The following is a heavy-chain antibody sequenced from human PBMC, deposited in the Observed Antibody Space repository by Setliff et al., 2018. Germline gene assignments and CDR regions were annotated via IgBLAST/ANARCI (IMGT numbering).Heavy chain of an antibody. CDR2: IYYSGST. V-gene: IGHV4-30-4*08. J-gene: IGHJ4*02. Sequence: PSETLSLTCTVSGGSISSGDYYWSWIRQPPGKGLEWIGYIYYSGSTYYNPSLKSRFTISRDNAKDSLYLQMNNVRAEDTAVYYCAKGWAGDDSWGQGTLVTVSS. D-gene: IGHD2-21*01. CDR1: GGSISSGDYY. CDR3: AKGWAGDDS.